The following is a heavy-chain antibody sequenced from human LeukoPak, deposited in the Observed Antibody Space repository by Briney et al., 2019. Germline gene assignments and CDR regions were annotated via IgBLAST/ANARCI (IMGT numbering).Heavy chain of an antibody. V-gene: IGHV1-8*01. J-gene: IGHJ5*02. Sequence: ASVKVSCKASGYTFTSYDINWVRQATGQGLEWMGWMNPNSGNTGYAQKFQGRVAMTRNTSISTAYMELSSLRSEDTAVYYCARGRGSSGWFDPWGQGTLVTVSS. CDR2: MNPNSGNT. CDR1: GYTFTSYD. D-gene: IGHD6-19*01. CDR3: ARGRGSSGWFDP.